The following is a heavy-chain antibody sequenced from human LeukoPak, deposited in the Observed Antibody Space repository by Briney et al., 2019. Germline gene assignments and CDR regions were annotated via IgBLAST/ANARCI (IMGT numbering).Heavy chain of an antibody. D-gene: IGHD3-10*01. CDR3: ARGYGSGSSDYYYGMDV. V-gene: IGHV4-59*01. CDR2: IYYSGST. J-gene: IGHJ6*02. CDR1: GGSISSYY. Sequence: SETLSLTCTVSGGSISSYYWSWIRQPPGKGLEWIGYIYYSGSTNDNPSLKSRVTISVDTSKNQFSLKLSSVTAADTAVYYCARGYGSGSSDYYYGMDVWGQGTTVTVSS.